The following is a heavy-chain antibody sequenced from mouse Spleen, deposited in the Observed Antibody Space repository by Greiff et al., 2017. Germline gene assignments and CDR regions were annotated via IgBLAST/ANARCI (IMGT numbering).Heavy chain of an antibody. V-gene: IGHV1-42*01. D-gene: IGHD1-2*01. J-gene: IGHJ3*01. CDR3: ARKFGYGSWFAY. CDR1: GYSFTGYY. Sequence: VQLQQSGPELVKPGASVKISCKASGYSFTGYYMNWVKQSPEKSLEWIGEINPSTGGTTYNQKFKAKATLTVDKSSSTAYMQLRSLTSEDSAVYYCARKFGYGSWFAYWGQGTLVTVSA. CDR2: INPSTGGT.